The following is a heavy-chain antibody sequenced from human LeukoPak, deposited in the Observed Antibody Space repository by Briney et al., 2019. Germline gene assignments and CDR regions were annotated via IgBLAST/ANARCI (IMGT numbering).Heavy chain of an antibody. CDR2: ISSSSSTI. Sequence: GGSLRLSCAASGFTFSSYSMNWVRQAPGKGLEWVSYISSSSSTIYYADSVKGRFTISRDNAKNSLYLQMNSLRAEDTAVYYCNYYDSSGYYPDAFDIWGQGTMATVSS. V-gene: IGHV3-48*01. CDR3: NYYDSSGYYPDAFDI. J-gene: IGHJ3*02. CDR1: GFTFSSYS. D-gene: IGHD3-22*01.